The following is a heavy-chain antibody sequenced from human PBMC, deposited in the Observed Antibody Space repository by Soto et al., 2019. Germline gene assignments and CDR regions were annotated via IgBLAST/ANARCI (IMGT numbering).Heavy chain of an antibody. V-gene: IGHV3-13*01. Sequence: EVQLVESGGGLVQPGGSLRLSCAASGFTFSIYDIHWVRQATGRGLEWVSAIGPSGDSYYAGSVKGRFTISRDNAKNSLYLQMNSLRAGDSAVYYCAREGEMLGAFDIWGQGTMVTVSS. CDR1: GFTFSIYD. CDR2: IGPSGDS. CDR3: AREGEMLGAFDI. J-gene: IGHJ3*02. D-gene: IGHD3-16*01.